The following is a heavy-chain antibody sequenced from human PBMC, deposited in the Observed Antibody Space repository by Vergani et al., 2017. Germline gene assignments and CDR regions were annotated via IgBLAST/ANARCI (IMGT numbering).Heavy chain of an antibody. CDR2: ISGSGGST. D-gene: IGHD3-10*01. Sequence: EVQLLECGGGLVQPGGSLRLSCAASGFTFSSYAMSWVRQAPGKGLEWVSAISGSGGSTYYADSVKGRFTISRDNSKNKLYLQMNRLRAEDTAVYYFANVVNPGNPTLITMGRGVITDFYYWGQGTLVTVSS. CDR3: ANVVNPGNPTLITMGRGVITDFYY. J-gene: IGHJ4*02. V-gene: IGHV3-23*01. CDR1: GFTFSSYA.